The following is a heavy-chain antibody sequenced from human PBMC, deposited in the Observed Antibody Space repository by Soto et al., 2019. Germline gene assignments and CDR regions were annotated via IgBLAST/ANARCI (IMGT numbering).Heavy chain of an antibody. J-gene: IGHJ4*02. V-gene: IGHV3-30-3*01. CDR3: ARGLDY. CDR1: GFTFSSYA. CDR2: ISFDGSNK. Sequence: QVQLVESGGGVVQPGRSLRLSCAASGFTFSSYAMHWVRQAPGKGLEWVAVISFDGSNKYYADSVKGRFTISRDNSKNTLYLQLNSLRPEDTAVYYCARGLDYCGQGTLVTVPS.